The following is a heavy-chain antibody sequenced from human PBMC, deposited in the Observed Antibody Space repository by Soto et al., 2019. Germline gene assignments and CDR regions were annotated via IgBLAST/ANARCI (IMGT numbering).Heavy chain of an antibody. Sequence: QLQLQESGPGLVKPSETLSLTCTVSTDSSSFTNSYWGWIRQPPGKGLQWIGSSSYNGGTFYNPTLKCRVVISFDTSKKHSSLQVTSMTAADTAVYFCARPRIEVVWRGFDFWGQGSPVTVSS. CDR3: ARPRIEVVWRGFDF. CDR1: TDSSSFTNSY. V-gene: IGHV4-39*02. J-gene: IGHJ4*02. D-gene: IGHD3-10*01. CDR2: SSYNGGT.